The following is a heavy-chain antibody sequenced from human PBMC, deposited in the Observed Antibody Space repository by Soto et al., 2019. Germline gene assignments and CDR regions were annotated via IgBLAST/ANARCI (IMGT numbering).Heavy chain of an antibody. Sequence: QVQLQESGPGLVKPSETLSLTCTVSGGSVSSGGYSWSWIRQPPGKGLEWIGYIFYSGNTNYNPSLKSRVTISVDMSKNQFSLKLRSVTAADTAVYFCARNPLRLPFDSWGQGTLVTVSS. CDR2: IFYSGNT. CDR1: GGSVSSGGYS. J-gene: IGHJ4*02. CDR3: ARNPLRLPFDS. V-gene: IGHV4-61*08.